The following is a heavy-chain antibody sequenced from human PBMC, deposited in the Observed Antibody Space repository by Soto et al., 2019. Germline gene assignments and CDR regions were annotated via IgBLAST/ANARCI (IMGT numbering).Heavy chain of an antibody. V-gene: IGHV1-18*01. CDR3: ARFYASGSYPYDY. D-gene: IGHD3-10*01. Sequence: AASVKVTCRASGYTFTPYGISWVRQAPGQGLEWMGWISAYNGNTNYAQNLQGRVTMTTDTSTSTAYMELRSLRSDDTAVYYCARFYASGSYPYDYWGQGTLVTVSS. CDR1: GYTFTPYG. CDR2: ISAYNGNT. J-gene: IGHJ4*02.